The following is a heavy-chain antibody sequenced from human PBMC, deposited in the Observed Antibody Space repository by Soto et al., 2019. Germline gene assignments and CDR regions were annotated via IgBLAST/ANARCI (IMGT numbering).Heavy chain of an antibody. J-gene: IGHJ5*02. CDR2: IYYSGST. CDR3: ARGSRYCTNGVCYYWFDP. Sequence: PSETLSLTCTVSGGSISSYYWSWIRQPPGKGLEWIRYIYYSGSTNYNPSLKSRVTISVDTSKNQFSLKLSSVTAADTAVYYCARGSRYCTNGVCYYWFDPWGQGTLVTVSS. CDR1: GGSISSYY. D-gene: IGHD2-8*01. V-gene: IGHV4-59*01.